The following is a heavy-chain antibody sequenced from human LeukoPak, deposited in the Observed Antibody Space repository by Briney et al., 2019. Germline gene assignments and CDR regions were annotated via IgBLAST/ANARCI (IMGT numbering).Heavy chain of an antibody. J-gene: IGHJ4*02. V-gene: IGHV3-21*01. CDR3: ARGSGYSYGFDDY. CDR1: RFTFSSYS. Sequence: PGGSLRLSCAASRFTFSSYSMNWVRQAPGKGLEWVSSISSSSSSYIYYADSVKGRFTISRDNAKNSLYLQMNSLRAEDTAVYYCARGSGYSYGFDDYWGQGTLVTVSS. CDR2: ISSSSSSYI. D-gene: IGHD5-18*01.